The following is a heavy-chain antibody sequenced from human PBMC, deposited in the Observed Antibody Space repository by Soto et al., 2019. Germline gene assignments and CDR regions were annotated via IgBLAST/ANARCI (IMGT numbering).Heavy chain of an antibody. CDR3: ARGIRNYYGVDV. CDR2: INSDGSTT. V-gene: IGHV3-74*01. CDR1: GFTFTNYW. D-gene: IGHD5-18*01. Sequence: VQLVESGGGLVQPGGSLRLSCAASGFTFTNYWMHWVRQAPGKGLVWVSRINSDGSTTNYADSVKGRFTISRDNAENTVYLQMNSLRDEDTAVYYCARGIRNYYGVDVWGQGTTVTVSS. J-gene: IGHJ6*02.